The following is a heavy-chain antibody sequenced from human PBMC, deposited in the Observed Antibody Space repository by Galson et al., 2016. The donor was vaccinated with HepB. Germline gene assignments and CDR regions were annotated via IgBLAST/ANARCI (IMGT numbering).Heavy chain of an antibody. V-gene: IGHV3-23*01. Sequence: SLRLSCAGSGFTFNSYAMNWVRQAPGKGLEWISLISGNGHATYYADPVRGRFSIARDNSKNTLYLQMNNLRADDTAVYYCAKCPPGTRGSLDSWGQGTLVTVSS. J-gene: IGHJ4*02. CDR2: ISGNGHAT. D-gene: IGHD1-14*01. CDR1: GFTFNSYA. CDR3: AKCPPGTRGSLDS.